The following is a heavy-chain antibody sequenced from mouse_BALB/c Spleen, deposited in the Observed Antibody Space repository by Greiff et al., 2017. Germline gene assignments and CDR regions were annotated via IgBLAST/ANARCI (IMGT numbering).Heavy chain of an antibody. Sequence: DVKLQESGAELVKPGASVKLSCTASGFNIKDTYMHWVKQRPEQGLEWIGRIDPANGNTKYDPKFQGKATITADTSSNTAYLQLSSLTSEDTAVYYCARGYAYAMDYWGQGTSVTVSS. J-gene: IGHJ4*01. CDR2: IDPANGNT. V-gene: IGHV14-3*02. CDR3: ARGYAYAMDY. D-gene: IGHD2-14*01. CDR1: GFNIKDTY.